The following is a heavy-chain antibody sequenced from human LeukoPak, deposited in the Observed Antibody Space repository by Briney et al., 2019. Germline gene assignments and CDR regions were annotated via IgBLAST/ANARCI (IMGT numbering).Heavy chain of an antibody. CDR3: ARDRADSSGWFNYWYFAL. CDR2: IYSGGST. V-gene: IGHV3-53*01. D-gene: IGHD6-19*01. CDR1: VFNVNSNY. Sequence: GFLRLSCAASVFNVNSNYMNWVRQAPGKGLEWVSAIYSGGSTYYADSVKGRFTISRDNSKNTLYLQMNSLRTEDTAVYYCARDRADSSGWFNYWYFALWGRGTLVTVSS. J-gene: IGHJ2*01.